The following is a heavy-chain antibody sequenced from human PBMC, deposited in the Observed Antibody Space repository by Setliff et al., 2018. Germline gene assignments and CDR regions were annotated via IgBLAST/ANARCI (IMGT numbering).Heavy chain of an antibody. CDR2: IYHSGST. Sequence: SETLSLTCTVSGGSISSHYWSWIRQPPGKGLEWIGSIYHSGSTYYNPSLKSRVTISVDTSKNQFSLKLSSVTAADTAVYYCARDHGRITMVRGVLWGQGTLVTVSS. V-gene: IGHV4-38-2*02. J-gene: IGHJ4*02. CDR1: GGSISSHY. CDR3: ARDHGRITMVRGVL. D-gene: IGHD3-10*01.